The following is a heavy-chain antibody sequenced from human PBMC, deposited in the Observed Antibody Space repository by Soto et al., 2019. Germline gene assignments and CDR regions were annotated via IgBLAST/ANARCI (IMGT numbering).Heavy chain of an antibody. CDR1: GFTFRRYM. V-gene: IGHV3-23*01. D-gene: IGHD6-13*01. CDR3: PKDPGDVPYTTIWYELNRLQKGDLRFDS. Sequence: GGSLRLSCAASGFTFRRYMMSWVRRAPGKGLEWVSLISSSGEITYYADSVKGRFTVSRDNSKDTLYLQMRSLRAEDTAVYYCPKDPGDVPYTTIWYELNRLQKGDLRFDSWGQGAQVTVSS. CDR2: ISSSGEIT. J-gene: IGHJ5*01.